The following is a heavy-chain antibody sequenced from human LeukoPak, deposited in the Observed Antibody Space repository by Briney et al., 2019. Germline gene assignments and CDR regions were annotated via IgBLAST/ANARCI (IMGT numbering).Heavy chain of an antibody. CDR1: GGTFISYA. CDR2: INAGNGNT. V-gene: IGHV1-3*01. D-gene: IGHD3-22*01. CDR3: ARPVSSGYDFDY. Sequence: ASVKVSCKASGGTFISYAISWVRQAPGQRLEWMGWINAGNGNTKYSQKFQGRVTITRDTSASTAYMELSSLRSEDTAVYYCARPVSSGYDFDYWGQGTLVTVSS. J-gene: IGHJ4*02.